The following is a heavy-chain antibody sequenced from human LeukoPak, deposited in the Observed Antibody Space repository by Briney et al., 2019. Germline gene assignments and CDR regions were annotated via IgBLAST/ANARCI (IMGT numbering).Heavy chain of an antibody. Sequence: PGGSLRLSCAASGFTFRNAWMNWARQAPGKGLEWIGSIYDTGSTFYNPSLKSRVIISVDTSKNQFSLKLSSVTAADTAVYYCQSRFLEWLLDYWGQGTLVTVSS. CDR2: IYDTGST. D-gene: IGHD3-3*01. V-gene: IGHV4-59*05. CDR3: QSRFLEWLLDY. J-gene: IGHJ4*02. CDR1: GFTFRNAW.